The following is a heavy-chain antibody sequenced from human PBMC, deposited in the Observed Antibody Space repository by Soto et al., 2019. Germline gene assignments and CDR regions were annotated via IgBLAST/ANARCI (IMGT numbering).Heavy chain of an antibody. Sequence: GGSLRLSCAASGFTFSSFGMHWVRQAPGKGLEWVAVISSGGSDKYYADSVKGRFTISRDNSRNTLYLQMNSLRAEDTAVYYCAKDADIGAAGYYFDYWGQGTLVTVSS. CDR2: ISSGGSDK. J-gene: IGHJ4*02. CDR1: GFTFSSFG. CDR3: AKDADIGAAGYYFDY. V-gene: IGHV3-30*18. D-gene: IGHD6-13*01.